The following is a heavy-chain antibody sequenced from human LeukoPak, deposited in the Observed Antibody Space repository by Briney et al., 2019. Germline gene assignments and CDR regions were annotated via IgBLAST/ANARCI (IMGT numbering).Heavy chain of an antibody. CDR1: GFTFSSYD. V-gene: IGHV3-13*01. Sequence: PGGSLRLSCAASGFTFSSYDMLWVRQATGKGLEWVSAIGTAGDTYYPGSVKGRFTISRENAKNSLYLQMNSLRAGDTAVYYCARGTRDSPYYYYGMDVWGQGTTVTVSS. J-gene: IGHJ6*02. D-gene: IGHD2-21*02. CDR3: ARGTRDSPYYYYGMDV. CDR2: IGTAGDT.